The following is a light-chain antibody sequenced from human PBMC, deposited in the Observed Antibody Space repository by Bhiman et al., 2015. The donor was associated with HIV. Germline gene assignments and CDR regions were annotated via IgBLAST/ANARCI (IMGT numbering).Light chain of an antibody. CDR1: NSNFGAGYD. Sequence: QSVLTQPPSVSGAPGQRVTISCTGTNSNFGAGYDVHWYQHRPGTTPTLLIYSNNERPSGVPDRFSGSKSDTSASLTIAGLQTGDEADYYCETFDTTLHAVVFGGGTKLTVL. J-gene: IGLJ2*01. CDR2: SNN. CDR3: ETFDTTLHAVV. V-gene: IGLV1-40*01.